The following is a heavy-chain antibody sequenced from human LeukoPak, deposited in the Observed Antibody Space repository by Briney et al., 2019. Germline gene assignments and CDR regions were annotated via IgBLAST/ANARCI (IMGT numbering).Heavy chain of an antibody. J-gene: IGHJ4*02. CDR3: AAEWLLLRLDY. V-gene: IGHV4-39*07. CDR2: INHSGST. D-gene: IGHD3-22*01. CDR1: GGSISSSSSY. Sequence: PSETLSLTCTVSGGSISSSSSYWGWIRQPPGKGLEWIGEINHSGSTNYNPSLKSRVTISVDTSKNQFSLKLSSVTAADTAVYYCAAEWLLLRLDYWGQGTLVTVSS.